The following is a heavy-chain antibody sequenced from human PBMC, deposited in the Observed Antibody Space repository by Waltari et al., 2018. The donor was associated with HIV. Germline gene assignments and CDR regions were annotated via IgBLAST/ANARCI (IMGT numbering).Heavy chain of an antibody. CDR3: ARDPRGGIVGAPDY. CDR1: GGSISSSSYY. J-gene: IGHJ4*02. D-gene: IGHD1-26*01. Sequence: QLQLQESGPGLVKPSETLSLTCTVSGGSISSSSYYWGWIRQPPGKGLEWIGSIYYSGSTYANPSLKSRVTISVDTSKNQFSLKLSSVTAADTAVYYCARDPRGGIVGAPDYWGQGTLVTVSS. V-gene: IGHV4-39*07. CDR2: IYYSGST.